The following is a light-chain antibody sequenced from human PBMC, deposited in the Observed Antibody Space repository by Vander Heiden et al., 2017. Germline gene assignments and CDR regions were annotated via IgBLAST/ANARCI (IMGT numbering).Light chain of an antibody. CDR3: QSYDSSLSGWV. CDR1: SSNIGAGYD. J-gene: IGLJ3*02. CDR2: SNS. V-gene: IGLV1-40*01. Sequence: QSVLTQPPSVSGAPGQRVTISCTWTSSNIGAGYDVHWYQRLPGTAPKLLIYSNSNRPSGVPDRFSGSKSGTSASLAITGLQAEDEADYYCQSYDSSLSGWVFGGRTKLTVL.